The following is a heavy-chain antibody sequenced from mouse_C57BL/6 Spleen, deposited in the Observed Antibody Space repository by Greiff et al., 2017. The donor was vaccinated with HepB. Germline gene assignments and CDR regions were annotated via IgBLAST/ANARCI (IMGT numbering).Heavy chain of an antibody. J-gene: IGHJ2*01. CDR3: DRDTSYYRNHR. CDR1: GFNIKDYY. Sequence: EVQLQQSGAELVKPGASVKLSCPASGFNIKDYYMHWVKQRTEQGLEWIGRIDSEDGETKYAPKFQGKAPITAETSSNTAYLQLSSLTSEDTAVYYGDRDTSYYRNHRWGQGTALTVSS. CDR2: IDSEDGET. V-gene: IGHV14-2*01. D-gene: IGHD2-5*01.